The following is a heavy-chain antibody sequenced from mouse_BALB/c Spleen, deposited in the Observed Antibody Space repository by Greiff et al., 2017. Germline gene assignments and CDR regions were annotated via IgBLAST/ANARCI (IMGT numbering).Heavy chain of an antibody. CDR2: IYPGDGDT. J-gene: IGHJ2*01. CDR1: GYTFTSYT. D-gene: IGHD1-1*02. V-gene: IGHV1-87*01. CDR3: ARGVYGSCFVY. Sequence: VKLMESAAELARPGASVKMSCKASGYTFTSYTMHWVKQRPGQGLEWIGAIYPGDGDTRYTQKFKGKATLTADKSSSTAYMQLSSLASEDSAVYYCARGVYGSCFVYWGQGTTLTVSA.